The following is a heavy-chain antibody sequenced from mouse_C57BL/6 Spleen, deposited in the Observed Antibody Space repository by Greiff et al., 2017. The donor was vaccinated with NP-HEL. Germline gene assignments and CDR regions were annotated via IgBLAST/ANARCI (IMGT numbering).Heavy chain of an antibody. J-gene: IGHJ1*03. V-gene: IGHV1-81*01. D-gene: IGHD1-1*01. CDR1: GYTFTSYG. Sequence: QVQLQQSGAELARPGASVKLSCKASGYTFTSYGISWVKQRTGQGLEWIGEIYPRSGNTYYNEKFKGKATLTADKSSSTAYMELRSLTSEDSAVYFWARADYYGSSYGWYFDVGGTGTTGTVSS. CDR2: IYPRSGNT. CDR3: ARADYYGSSYGWYFDV.